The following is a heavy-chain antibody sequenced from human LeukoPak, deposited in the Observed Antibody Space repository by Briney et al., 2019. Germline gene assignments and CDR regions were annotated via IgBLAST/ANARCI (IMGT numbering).Heavy chain of an antibody. Sequence: ASVKVSCKVSGYTLTELSMHWVRQAPGKGLEWMGGFDPEDGETIYAQKFQGRVTMAEDTSTDTAYMELSSLRSEDTAVYYCATETTTVPNGGWFDPWGQGTLVTVSS. CDR1: GYTLTELS. CDR3: ATETTTVPNGGWFDP. D-gene: IGHD4-17*01. V-gene: IGHV1-24*01. CDR2: FDPEDGET. J-gene: IGHJ5*02.